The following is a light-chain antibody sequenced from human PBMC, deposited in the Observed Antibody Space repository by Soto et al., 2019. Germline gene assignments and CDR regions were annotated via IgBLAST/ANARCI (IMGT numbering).Light chain of an antibody. CDR3: STFGGSGV. CDR1: SSDIGRYNH. Sequence: QSAVTQPDSVSGSPGQSITISCTGTSSDIGRYNHVSWYQQHPGKAPKLIIYELTNRPSGVSIRFSGSKSGNTASLTITGLQADDEADYYCSTFGGSGVFGTGTQLTVL. CDR2: ELT. V-gene: IGLV2-14*01. J-gene: IGLJ1*01.